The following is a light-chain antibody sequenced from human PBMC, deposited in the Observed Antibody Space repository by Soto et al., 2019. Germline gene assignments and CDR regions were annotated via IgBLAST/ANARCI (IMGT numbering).Light chain of an antibody. J-gene: IGKJ1*01. CDR3: QQRSNWPGT. V-gene: IGKV3-11*01. Sequence: EIVLTQSPASLSLSPGERATLSCRTTQSVRSSLAWYLQQPGQAPRLLIYDASKRATGIPARFSGSGSGTDFTLTISSLEPKDFALYYCQQRSNWPGTFGQGTKGDIK. CDR1: QSVRSS. CDR2: DAS.